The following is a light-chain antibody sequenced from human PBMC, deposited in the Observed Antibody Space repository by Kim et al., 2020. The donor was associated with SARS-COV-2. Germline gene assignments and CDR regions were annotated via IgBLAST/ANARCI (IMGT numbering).Light chain of an antibody. CDR3: QQYGSSPST. Sequence: SPGEGAPPSGRASQSVSSSYLAWYQQKPGQAPRLLIYGASSRATGIPDRFSGSGSGTDFTLTISRLEPEDFAVYYCQQYGSSPSTFGQGTRLEIK. CDR1: QSVSSSY. V-gene: IGKV3-20*01. CDR2: GAS. J-gene: IGKJ5*01.